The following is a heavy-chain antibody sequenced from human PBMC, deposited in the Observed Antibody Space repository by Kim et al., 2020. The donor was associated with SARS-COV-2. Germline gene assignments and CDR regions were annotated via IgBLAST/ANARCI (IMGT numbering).Heavy chain of an antibody. CDR2: INPSGGST. V-gene: IGHV1-46*01. D-gene: IGHD5-12*01. CDR3: ARSVDLPAGASAFDI. CDR1: GYTFTSYY. Sequence: ASVKVSCKASGYTFTSYYMHWVRQAPGQGLEWMGIINPSGGSTSYAQKFQGRVTMTRDTSTSTVYMELSSLRSEDTAVYYCARSVDLPAGASAFDIWGQGTMVTVSS. J-gene: IGHJ3*02.